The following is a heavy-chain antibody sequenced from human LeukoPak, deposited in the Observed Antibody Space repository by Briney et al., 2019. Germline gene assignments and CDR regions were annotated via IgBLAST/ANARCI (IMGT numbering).Heavy chain of an antibody. CDR1: GGSISRGDYY. CDR3: ARAIIAAAPPDY. V-gene: IGHV4-30-4*01. CDR2: IYYSAST. J-gene: IGHJ4*02. D-gene: IGHD6-13*01. Sequence: PSQTLSLTCIVSGGSISRGDYYWTWIRQPPGKGLEWIGYIYYSASTYYNPTLNRRVTISVDTSNNHSSLQLSSVTAADTAVYYCARAIIAAAPPDYWGQGTLVTVSS.